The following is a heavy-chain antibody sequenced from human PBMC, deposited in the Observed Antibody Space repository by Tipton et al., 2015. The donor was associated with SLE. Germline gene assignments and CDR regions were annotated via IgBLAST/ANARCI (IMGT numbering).Heavy chain of an antibody. Sequence: SLRLSCAASGFTFSSYGMHWVRQAPGKGLEWVSVLYSDGSTYYADSVKGRFTISRDNAKNSLYLQMNSLRAEDTAVYYCARDRQQWLVSYYGMGVWGQGTTVTVSS. J-gene: IGHJ6*02. D-gene: IGHD6-19*01. V-gene: IGHV3-NL1*01. CDR2: LYSDGST. CDR1: GFTFSSYG. CDR3: ARDRQQWLVSYYGMGV.